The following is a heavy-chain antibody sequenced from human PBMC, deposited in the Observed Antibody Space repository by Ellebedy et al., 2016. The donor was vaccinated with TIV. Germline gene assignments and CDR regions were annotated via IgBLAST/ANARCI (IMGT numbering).Heavy chain of an antibody. V-gene: IGHV1-3*01. CDR3: ARGGGAGTRVPGVIRWFDP. D-gene: IGHD3-10*01. J-gene: IGHJ5*02. Sequence: ASVKVSXXASGYTFTDYGIHWVRQAPGQSLEWMGWINAGNGNTKYSQKFQGRVTFTRDTSASTAFMELSTLISEDTAVYYCARGGGAGTRVPGVIRWFDPWGQGTLVTVSS. CDR2: INAGNGNT. CDR1: GYTFTDYG.